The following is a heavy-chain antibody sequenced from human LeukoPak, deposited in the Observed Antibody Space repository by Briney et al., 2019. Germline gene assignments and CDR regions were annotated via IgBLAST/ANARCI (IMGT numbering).Heavy chain of an antibody. V-gene: IGHV1-2*02. CDR3: ARAPYSSSWYLPETY. CDR1: GYTFTGYY. CDR2: INPNSGGT. Sequence: GASVKVSCKASGYTFTGYYMHWVRQAPGQGLEWVGWINPNSGGTNYAQKFQGRVTMTRDTSISTAYMELSRLRSDDTAVYYCARAPYSSSWYLPETYWGQGTLVTVSS. D-gene: IGHD6-13*01. J-gene: IGHJ4*02.